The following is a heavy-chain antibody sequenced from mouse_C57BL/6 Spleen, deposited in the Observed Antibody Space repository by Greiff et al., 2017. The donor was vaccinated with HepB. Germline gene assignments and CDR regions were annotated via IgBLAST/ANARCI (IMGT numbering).Heavy chain of an antibody. CDR1: GFTFSSYA. J-gene: IGHJ1*03. V-gene: IGHV5-9-1*02. CDR2: ISSGGDYI. Sequence: EVQGVESGEGLVKPGGSLKLSCAASGFTFSSYAMSWVRQTPEKRLEWVAYISSGGDYIYYADTVKGRFTISRDNARNTLYLQMSSLKSEDTAMYYCTRDPYYGSSLYWYFDVWGTGTTVTVSS. D-gene: IGHD1-1*01. CDR3: TRDPYYGSSLYWYFDV.